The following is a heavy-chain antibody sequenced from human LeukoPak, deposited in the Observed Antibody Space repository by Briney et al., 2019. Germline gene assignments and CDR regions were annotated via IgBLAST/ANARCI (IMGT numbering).Heavy chain of an antibody. CDR1: NDSISSGDYY. Sequence: PSETLFLTCTVSNDSISSGDYYWNWIRQPPGKGLEWIGYIFHRGGTSYNPSLKSQILFSVDTSQNQFSLKLNSVTAADTAVYYCVREILYCSGGSCYRGPFDNWGQGTLVTVSS. V-gene: IGHV4-30-4*01. CDR2: IFHRGGT. J-gene: IGHJ4*02. CDR3: VREILYCSGGSCYRGPFDN. D-gene: IGHD2-15*01.